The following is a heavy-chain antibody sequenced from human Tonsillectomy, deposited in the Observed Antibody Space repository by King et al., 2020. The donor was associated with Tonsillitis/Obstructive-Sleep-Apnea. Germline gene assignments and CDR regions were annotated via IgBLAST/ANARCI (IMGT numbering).Heavy chain of an antibody. CDR2: ISWNSGNI. J-gene: IGHJ4*02. Sequence: VQLVESGGGLVQPGRSLRLSCAASGFTFDDYAMHWVRQAPGKGLEWVSGISWNSGNIGYADSVKGRFTISRDNAKNSLSLQMNSLRTEDTALYYCAKDIGAVEMATYDYRGQGTLVTVSS. CDR1: GFTFDDYA. CDR3: AKDIGAVEMATYDY. D-gene: IGHD5-24*01. V-gene: IGHV3-9*01.